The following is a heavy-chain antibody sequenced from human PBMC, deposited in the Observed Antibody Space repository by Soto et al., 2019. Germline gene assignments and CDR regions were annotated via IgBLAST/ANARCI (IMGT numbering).Heavy chain of an antibody. CDR1: GSTLTELS. CDR3: ATEHAPYYYDSSGYRFDY. Sequence: ASVKVSCKVSGSTLTELSMHWVRQAPGKGLEWMGGFDPEDGETIYAQKFQGRVTMTEDTSTDTAYMELSSLRSEDTAVYYCATEHAPYYYDSSGYRFDYWGQGTLVTVSS. J-gene: IGHJ4*02. CDR2: FDPEDGET. D-gene: IGHD3-22*01. V-gene: IGHV1-24*01.